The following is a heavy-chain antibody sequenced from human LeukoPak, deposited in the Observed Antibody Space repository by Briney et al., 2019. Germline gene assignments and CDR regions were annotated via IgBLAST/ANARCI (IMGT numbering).Heavy chain of an antibody. D-gene: IGHD3-10*01. CDR1: GFTFSRYW. Sequence: PGGSLRLSCAASGFTFSRYWMSWVRQAPGKGLEWVANIKQDGSEKYYVDSVKGRFTISRDNAKKSLYLQMDSLRGEDTALYYCARDSVDCRGCAFDLWGQGTMVTVSS. V-gene: IGHV3-7*01. CDR3: ARDSVDCRGCAFDL. CDR2: IKQDGSEK. J-gene: IGHJ3*01.